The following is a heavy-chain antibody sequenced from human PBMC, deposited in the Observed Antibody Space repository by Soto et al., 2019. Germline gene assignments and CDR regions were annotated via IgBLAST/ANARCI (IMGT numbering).Heavy chain of an antibody. Sequence: GGSLRLSCAASGFTFSSYGMHWVRQAPGKGLEWVAVISYDGSNKYYADSVKGRFTISRDNSKNTLYLQMNSLRAEDTAVYYCAKDPNDYVWGSYRPPDYWGQGT. CDR1: GFTFSSYG. J-gene: IGHJ4*02. D-gene: IGHD3-16*02. CDR3: AKDPNDYVWGSYRPPDY. CDR2: ISYDGSNK. V-gene: IGHV3-30*18.